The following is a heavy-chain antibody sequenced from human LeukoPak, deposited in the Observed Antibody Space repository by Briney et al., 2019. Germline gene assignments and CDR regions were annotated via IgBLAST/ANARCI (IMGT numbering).Heavy chain of an antibody. J-gene: IGHJ6*02. CDR1: GFTFSSYW. CDR2: IKQDGSEK. Sequence: PGGSLRLSCAASGFTFSSYWMNWVRQAPGKGLEWVANIKQDGSEKYYVDSVKGRFTISRDNAKNSLYLQMNSLRAEDTAVYYCASPWDIVVVPAAIPYYYGMDVWGQGTTVTVSS. V-gene: IGHV3-7*01. CDR3: ASPWDIVVVPAAIPYYYGMDV. D-gene: IGHD2-2*02.